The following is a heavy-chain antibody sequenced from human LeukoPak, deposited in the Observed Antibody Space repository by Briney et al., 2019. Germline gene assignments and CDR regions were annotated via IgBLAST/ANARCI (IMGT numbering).Heavy chain of an antibody. D-gene: IGHD2-2*02. CDR3: ARAFIEYCSSTSCYTHFDY. CDR2: INTNTGNP. V-gene: IGHV7-4-1*02. J-gene: IGHJ4*02. CDR1: GYTFNNYA. Sequence: GASVKVSCKASGYTFNNYAINWVRQAPGQGLEWMGWINTNTGNPTYAQGFTGRFVFSLDTSVSTAYLQISSLKAEDTAVYYCARAFIEYCSSTSCYTHFDYWGQGTLVTVSS.